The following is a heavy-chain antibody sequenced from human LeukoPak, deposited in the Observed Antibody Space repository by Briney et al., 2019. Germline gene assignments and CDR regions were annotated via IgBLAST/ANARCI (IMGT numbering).Heavy chain of an antibody. CDR1: GFTFSSYW. CDR2: INQDGSGK. J-gene: IGHJ6*03. CDR3: ATNEYSGSSGYYYYSIDV. V-gene: IGHV3-7*01. Sequence: GGSLRLSCAASGFTFSSYWMSWVRQAPGKGLEWVANINQDGSGKYYVDSVKGRFTISRDNAKNSLYLQMNSLRAEDTAVYFCATNEYSGSSGYYYYSIDVWGKGTTVTVSS. D-gene: IGHD6-6*01.